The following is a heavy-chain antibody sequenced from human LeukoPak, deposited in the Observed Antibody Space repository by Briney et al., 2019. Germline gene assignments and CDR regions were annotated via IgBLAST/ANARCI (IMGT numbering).Heavy chain of an antibody. CDR2: TSTSSSYI. V-gene: IGHV3-21*01. CDR1: GFTFSSYN. CDR3: VRGRGYSYGHLGLGFDY. D-gene: IGHD5-18*01. Sequence: GGSLRLSCAASGFTFSSYNMNWVRQAPGKGLEWVSSTSTSSSYIHYADSVKGRFTISRDNAKNSLYLQMNSLRAEDTAVYYCVRGRGYSYGHLGLGFDYWGQGTLVTVSS. J-gene: IGHJ4*02.